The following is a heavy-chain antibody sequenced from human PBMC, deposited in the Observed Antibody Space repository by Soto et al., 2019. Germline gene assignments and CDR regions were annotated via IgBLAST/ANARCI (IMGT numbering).Heavy chain of an antibody. Sequence: GASVKVSCKASGGTFSSYAISWVRQAPGQGLEWMGGIIPIFGTANYAQKFQGRVTITADESTSTAYMELSSLRSEDTAVYYCARGVSLPRYSYGTYYFDYWAQGTLVTGSS. J-gene: IGHJ4*02. CDR3: ARGVSLPRYSYGTYYFDY. CDR2: IIPIFGTA. V-gene: IGHV1-69*13. D-gene: IGHD5-18*01. CDR1: GGTFSSYA.